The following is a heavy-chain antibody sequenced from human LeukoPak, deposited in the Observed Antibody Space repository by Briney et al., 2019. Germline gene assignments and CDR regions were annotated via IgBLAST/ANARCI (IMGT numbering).Heavy chain of an antibody. CDR2: IYYSGST. D-gene: IGHD1-7*01. V-gene: IGHV4-59*01. Sequence: SETLSLTCTVSGGSISSYYWSWIRQPPGKGLEWIGYIYYSGSTNYNSSLKSRVTISVDTSKNQFSLKLSSVTAADTAVYYCARDGGITGTTFYYYGMDVWGQGTTVTVSS. J-gene: IGHJ6*02. CDR3: ARDGGITGTTFYYYGMDV. CDR1: GGSISSYY.